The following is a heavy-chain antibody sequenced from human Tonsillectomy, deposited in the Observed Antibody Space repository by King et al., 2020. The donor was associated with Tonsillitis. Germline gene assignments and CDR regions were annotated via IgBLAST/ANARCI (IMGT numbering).Heavy chain of an antibody. J-gene: IGHJ6*03. V-gene: IGHV4-39*01. CDR3: ARHLRDYGGYYYYYMDV. CDR2: IYYSGST. Sequence: QLQESGPGLVKPSETLSLTCSVSGGFITSSSYFWGWIRQPPGKGLEWIGNIYYSGSTYYNPSLKTRVTISVDTSKNQFSLNLSSVTAADTAVYYCARHLRDYGGYYYYYMDVWGKGTTVTVSS. D-gene: IGHD4-23*01. CDR1: GGFITSSSYF.